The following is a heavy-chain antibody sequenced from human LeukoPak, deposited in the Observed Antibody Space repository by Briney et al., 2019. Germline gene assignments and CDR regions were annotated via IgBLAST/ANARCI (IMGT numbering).Heavy chain of an antibody. V-gene: IGHV4-39*07. D-gene: IGHD6-19*01. CDR2: IYHSGST. J-gene: IGHJ4*02. CDR3: ARGGGSKYSSGLFDY. CDR1: GGSISSSSYY. Sequence: SETLSLTCTVSGGSISSSSYYWGWIRQPPGKGLEWIGSIYHSGSTYYNPSLKSRVTISVDTSKNQFSLKLSSVTAADTAVYYCARGGGSKYSSGLFDYWGRGTLVTVSS.